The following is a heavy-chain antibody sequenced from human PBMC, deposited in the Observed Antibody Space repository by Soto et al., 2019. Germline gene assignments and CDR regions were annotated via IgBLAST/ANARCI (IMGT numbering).Heavy chain of an antibody. CDR1: GFTFSSYW. Sequence: GGSLRLSCAASGFTFSSYWMSWVRQAPGKGLEWVANIKQDGSEKYYVDSVKGRFTISRDNAKNSLYLQMNSMRAEDTAVYYCARNEYGYSSGSYNDHYMDVWGKGTTVTVSS. D-gene: IGHD3-10*01. J-gene: IGHJ6*03. CDR2: IKQDGSEK. CDR3: ARNEYGYSSGSYNDHYMDV. V-gene: IGHV3-7*01.